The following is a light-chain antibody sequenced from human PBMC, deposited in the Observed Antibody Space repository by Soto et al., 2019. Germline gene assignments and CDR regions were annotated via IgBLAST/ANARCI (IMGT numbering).Light chain of an antibody. Sequence: EIVLTQSPGTLSLSPGERATLSCRASHSVSSSYLAWYQQKPGQAPRLLIYGAYSRATGIPDRFSGSGSGTDFTLTISRLEPEDFAVYSCQQYRGSAMYTFGQGTKLEIK. CDR3: QQYRGSAMYT. CDR1: HSVSSSY. CDR2: GAY. J-gene: IGKJ2*01. V-gene: IGKV3-20*01.